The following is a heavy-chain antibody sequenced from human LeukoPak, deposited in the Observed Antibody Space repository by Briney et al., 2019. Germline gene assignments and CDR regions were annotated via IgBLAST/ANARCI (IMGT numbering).Heavy chain of an antibody. CDR2: ISSSSSYI. Sequence: KPGGSLRLSCAASGFTFSSYSMNWVRQAPGKGLEWVSSISSSSSYIYYADSVKGRFTISRDNAKNSLYLQMNSLRAGDTAVYYCARDLRGGFDPWGQGTLVTVSS. V-gene: IGHV3-21*01. J-gene: IGHJ5*02. CDR3: ARDLRGGFDP. CDR1: GFTFSSYS.